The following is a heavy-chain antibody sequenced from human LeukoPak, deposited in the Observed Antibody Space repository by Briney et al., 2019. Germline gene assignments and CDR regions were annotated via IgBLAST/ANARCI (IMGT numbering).Heavy chain of an antibody. CDR3: ARIYDSSGYDAFDI. CDR1: GFTFSSYS. V-gene: IGHV3-21*01. J-gene: IGHJ3*02. CDR2: ISSSSSYI. Sequence: PGGSLRLSCAASGFTFSSYSMNWVRQAPGKGLEWVSSISSSSSYIYYADSVKGRFTISRDNAKNSPYLQMNSLRAEDTAVYYCARIYDSSGYDAFDIWGQGTMVTVSS. D-gene: IGHD3-22*01.